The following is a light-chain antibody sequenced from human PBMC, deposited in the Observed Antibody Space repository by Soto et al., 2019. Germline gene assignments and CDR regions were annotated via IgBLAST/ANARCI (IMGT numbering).Light chain of an antibody. CDR2: EGS. J-gene: IGLJ2*01. V-gene: IGLV2-23*01. CDR1: SSDVGSYNL. Sequence: QSALTQPASVSGSPGQSITISCTGTSSDVGSYNLVSWYQQHPGKAPKLMIYEGSKRPSGVSNRFSGSKSGNTASLTISGLQAEDEAAYYCCSYAGSSTVLFGGGTKLTVL. CDR3: CSYAGSSTVL.